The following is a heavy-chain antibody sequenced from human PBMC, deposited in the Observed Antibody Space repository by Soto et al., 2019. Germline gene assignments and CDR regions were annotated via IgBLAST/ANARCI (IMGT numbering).Heavy chain of an antibody. Sequence: LPETLSLTCTVSGGSISSYYWTWIRQPPGKGLEWIGYIYYSGSTNYNPSLKSRVTISVDTSKNQFSLKLSSVTAADTAVYYCARDQSSTSCYDHWGQGTLVTVSS. CDR1: GGSISSYY. D-gene: IGHD2-2*01. CDR3: ARDQSSTSCYDH. CDR2: IYYSGST. J-gene: IGHJ4*02. V-gene: IGHV4-59*01.